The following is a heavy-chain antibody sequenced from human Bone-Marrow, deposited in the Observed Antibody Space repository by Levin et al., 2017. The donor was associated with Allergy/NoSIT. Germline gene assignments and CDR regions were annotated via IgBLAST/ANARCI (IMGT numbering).Heavy chain of an antibody. Sequence: PGASVKVSCAASGVTVSNNYMAWVRQAPGRGLEWVSLIYSGGESRYADSVRGRFTISRDSSTNTVYLEMKSLRAEDTAIYYCARNVPVTDLGYWGRGTLVTVSS. J-gene: IGHJ4*02. D-gene: IGHD3-10*02. CDR3: ARNVPVTDLGY. CDR2: IYSGGES. V-gene: IGHV3-53*01. CDR1: GVTVSNNY.